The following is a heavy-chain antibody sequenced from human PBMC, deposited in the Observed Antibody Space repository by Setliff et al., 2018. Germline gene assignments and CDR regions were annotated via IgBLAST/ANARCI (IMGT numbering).Heavy chain of an antibody. Sequence: GGSLRLSCVASGFDFSSYGMHWVRQAPGKGLEWVTLIRYDSSTRHYADSVKGRCTISRDNSKNTLYLEMSSLRPEDTAVYYCAKVIGGYPPKPSDYWGQGTLVTVSS. J-gene: IGHJ4*02. CDR2: IRYDSSTR. V-gene: IGHV3-30*02. CDR1: GFDFSSYG. CDR3: AKVIGGYPPKPSDY. D-gene: IGHD3-16*02.